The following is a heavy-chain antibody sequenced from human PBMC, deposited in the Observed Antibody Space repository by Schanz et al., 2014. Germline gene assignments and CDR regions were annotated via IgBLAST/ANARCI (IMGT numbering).Heavy chain of an antibody. CDR2: IWSDGSRT. Sequence: QVQLVESGGGVVQPGGSLSLSCAASGFIFSNYGMHWVRQAPGKGLEWVAFIWSDGSRTYHAESVKGRFTISRDNSRNTLYLQMDSLRDEDTALYYCAKVVASGPTTGPFDPWGQGTLVTVSS. V-gene: IGHV3-30*02. D-gene: IGHD1-26*01. CDR1: GFIFSNYG. CDR3: AKVVASGPTTGPFDP. J-gene: IGHJ5*02.